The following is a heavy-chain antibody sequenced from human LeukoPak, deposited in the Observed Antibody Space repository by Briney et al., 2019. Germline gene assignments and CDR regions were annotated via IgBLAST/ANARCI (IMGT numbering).Heavy chain of an antibody. CDR3: ARERSLTGFDF. CDR2: ILYDGSNQ. Sequence: GGSLRLSCAASGFPFSRYAMHWVRQAPGKGLEWVAIILYDGSNQYYGDSVKGRFVISRDDSQNTLYLQMNSLRLEDTAVYYCARERSLTGFDFWGQGTLVTVSS. V-gene: IGHV3-30*09. CDR1: GFPFSRYA. D-gene: IGHD1-26*01. J-gene: IGHJ4*02.